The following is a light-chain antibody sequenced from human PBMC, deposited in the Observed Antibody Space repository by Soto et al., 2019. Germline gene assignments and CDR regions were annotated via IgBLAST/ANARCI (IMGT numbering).Light chain of an antibody. CDR3: QQRRNWPPVT. V-gene: IGKV3-11*01. Sequence: EVVLTQSPATLSLSPGERATLSCRASQSVDTYLAWYQQKPGQAPRLLIYDASNRATGIPARFSGSGSGTDFTLTISSLEPEDFAFYYCQQRRNWPPVTFGQGTKVDIK. CDR2: DAS. J-gene: IGKJ1*01. CDR1: QSVDTY.